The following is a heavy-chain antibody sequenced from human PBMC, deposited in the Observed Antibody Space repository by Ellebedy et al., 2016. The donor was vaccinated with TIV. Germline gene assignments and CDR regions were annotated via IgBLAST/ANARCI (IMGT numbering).Heavy chain of an antibody. CDR2: IRSDGSDGNNK. D-gene: IGHD4-23*01. CDR3: ARDRWPYFFDC. Sequence: PGESLKISCAASGFSSSSYGMHWVRQAPGKGLEWVAFIRSDGSDGNNKYYTDSVEGRVTIARDNSKNIVYLQTNSLRAEDTAVYYCARDRWPYFFDCWGQGTLVTVSS. J-gene: IGHJ4*02. CDR1: GFSSSSYG. V-gene: IGHV3-30*02.